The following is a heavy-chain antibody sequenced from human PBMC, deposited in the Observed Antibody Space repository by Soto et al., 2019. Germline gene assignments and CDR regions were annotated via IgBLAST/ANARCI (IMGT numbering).Heavy chain of an antibody. CDR1: GFTFSDYY. Sequence: QVQLVESGGGLVKPGGSLRLSCAASGFTFSDYYMSWIRQAPGKGLEWVSYISSSGSTIYYADSVKGRFTISRDNAKNSLYLQMNSLRAEDTAVYYCARAPLGYCSDGSCYPDAFDIWGQGTMVTVSS. CDR3: ARAPLGYCSDGSCYPDAFDI. J-gene: IGHJ3*02. D-gene: IGHD2-15*01. CDR2: ISSSGSTI. V-gene: IGHV3-11*01.